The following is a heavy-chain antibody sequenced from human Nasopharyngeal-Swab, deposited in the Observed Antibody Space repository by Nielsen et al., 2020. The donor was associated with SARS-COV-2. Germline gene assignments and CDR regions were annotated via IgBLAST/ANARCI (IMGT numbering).Heavy chain of an antibody. Sequence: GESLKISCAASGFTFSSYGMQWVRQAPGKGLEWVAVIWYDGSNKYYADSVKGRFTISRDNSKNTLYLQMNSLRAEDTAVYYCARDWGGDYYGSGSYYPEDYWGQGTLVTVSS. V-gene: IGHV3-33*01. D-gene: IGHD3-10*01. CDR3: ARDWGGDYYGSGSYYPEDY. CDR1: GFTFSSYG. J-gene: IGHJ4*02. CDR2: IWYDGSNK.